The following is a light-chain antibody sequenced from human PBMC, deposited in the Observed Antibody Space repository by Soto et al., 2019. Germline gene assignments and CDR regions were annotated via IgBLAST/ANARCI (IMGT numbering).Light chain of an antibody. CDR3: SSYTSSSTLA. V-gene: IGLV2-14*01. J-gene: IGLJ2*01. CDR1: SSDVGGYNY. CDR2: DVS. Sequence: QSALTQPASVSGSPGQSITISCTGTSSDVGGYNYVSWYQQHPGKPPKLMIYDVSNRPSGVSNRFSGSKSGNTASLTISGLQAEDEADYYCSSYTSSSTLAFGGGTKLTVL.